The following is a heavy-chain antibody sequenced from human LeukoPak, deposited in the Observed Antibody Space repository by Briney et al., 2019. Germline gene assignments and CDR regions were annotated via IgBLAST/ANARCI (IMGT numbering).Heavy chain of an antibody. CDR1: GFTFSSYA. V-gene: IGHV3-30-3*01. CDR2: KSYDGSNK. D-gene: IGHD6-13*01. Sequence: GGSLRLSCAASGFTFSSYAMHWVRQAPGKGLEWVAVKSYDGSNKYYADSVKGRFTISRDNSKNTLYLQMNSLRAEDTAVYYCARDPSSSWYASLDYWGQGTLVTVSS. CDR3: ARDPSSSWYASLDY. J-gene: IGHJ4*02.